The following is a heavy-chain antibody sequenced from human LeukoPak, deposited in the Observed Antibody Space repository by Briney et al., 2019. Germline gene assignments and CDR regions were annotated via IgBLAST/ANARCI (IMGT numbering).Heavy chain of an antibody. CDR3: AKDDGQGN. J-gene: IGHJ4*02. Sequence: PGRSLRLSCAASGFTLSIYGINWVRQAPGKGLEWVAGISYDGSNRLYGDSVRGRFTVSRDISKNTAYLQMNSLRADVTAVYFCAKDDGQGNWGQGTLVTVSS. CDR2: ISYDGSNR. CDR1: GFTLSIYG. V-gene: IGHV3-30*18.